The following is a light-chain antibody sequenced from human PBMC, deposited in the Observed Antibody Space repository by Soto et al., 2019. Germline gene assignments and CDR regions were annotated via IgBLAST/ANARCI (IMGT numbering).Light chain of an antibody. CDR2: GAS. CDR3: QQYSSSPRT. J-gene: IGKJ5*01. Sequence: EIVLTKSPGPLSLSPGERATLSCRSSQSVSSSYLAWYQQKPGQASRLLIYGASSRATGIPDRFSGSGSGTDFTLTISRLEPEDFAVYHCQQYSSSPRTFGQGTRLEIK. V-gene: IGKV3-20*01. CDR1: QSVSSSY.